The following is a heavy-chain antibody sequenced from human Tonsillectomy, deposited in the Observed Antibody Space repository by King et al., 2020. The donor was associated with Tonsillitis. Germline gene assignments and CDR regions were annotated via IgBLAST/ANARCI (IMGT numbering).Heavy chain of an antibody. J-gene: IGHJ4*02. CDR3: ARGGVTIFGVATDFDY. Sequence: VQLQESGPGLVKPSQTLSLTCTVSNGSISSGDYYWSWIRQPPGKGLEWIGYIYYIGSTYYNPSLKSRVTISVDTSKNQFSLKLSSVTAADTAVYYCARGGVTIFGVATDFDYWGQGTLVTVSS. CDR1: NGSISSGDYY. D-gene: IGHD3-3*01. V-gene: IGHV4-30-4*01. CDR2: IYYIGST.